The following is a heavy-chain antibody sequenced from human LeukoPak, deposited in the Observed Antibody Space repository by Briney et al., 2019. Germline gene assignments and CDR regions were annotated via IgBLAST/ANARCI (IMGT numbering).Heavy chain of an antibody. D-gene: IGHD2-21*02. V-gene: IGHV1-69*13. J-gene: IGHJ4*02. CDR1: GGTFSSYA. Sequence: SVKVSCKASGGTFSSYAISWVRQAPGQGLEWVGGIIPIFGTANYAQKFQGRVTITADESTSTAYMELSSLRSEDTAVYYCARTSYCGGDCLDYWGQGTLVTVSS. CDR3: ARTSYCGGDCLDY. CDR2: IIPIFGTA.